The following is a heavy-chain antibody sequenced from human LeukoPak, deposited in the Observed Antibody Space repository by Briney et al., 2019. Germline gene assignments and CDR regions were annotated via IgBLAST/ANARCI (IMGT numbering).Heavy chain of an antibody. J-gene: IGHJ4*02. CDR1: GGSITSYY. V-gene: IGHV4-59*01. CDR3: ARLNEYCSGGSCYAYDF. Sequence: ASETLSLTCTVSGGSITSYYWSWLRQPPGTGLEWIGYIYYTGSTNYNPSLKSRVTISAEPSNNQFSLKLSPVTAADTAVYYCARLNEYCSGGSCYAYDFWGQGTLVTVSS. CDR2: IYYTGST. D-gene: IGHD2-15*01.